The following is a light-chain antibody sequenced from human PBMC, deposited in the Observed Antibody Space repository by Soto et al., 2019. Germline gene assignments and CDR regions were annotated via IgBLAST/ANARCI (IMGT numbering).Light chain of an antibody. V-gene: IGKV3-15*01. CDR1: QSISSN. CDR3: QQYNNWWT. CDR2: GAS. J-gene: IGKJ1*01. Sequence: EIVMTQSPATQSVSPGERATLSSRASQSISSNLAWYQQKPGQTPRLLIYGASTRATGIPARFSGSGSGTEFTLTISSLQSEDFAVYYCQQYNNWWTFGQGTKVEIK.